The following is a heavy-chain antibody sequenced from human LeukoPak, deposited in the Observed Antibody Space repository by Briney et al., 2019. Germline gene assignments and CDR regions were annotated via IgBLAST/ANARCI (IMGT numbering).Heavy chain of an antibody. V-gene: IGHV3-7*01. CDR3: ARAVYCGGDCYPSDY. J-gene: IGHJ4*02. Sequence: PGGSLRLSCAASGFTFSSYAMSWVRQAPGKGLEWVANIKQDGSEKYYVDSVKGRFTISRDNAKNSLYLQMNSLRAEDTAVYYCARAVYCGGDCYPSDYWGQGTLVTVSS. CDR2: IKQDGSEK. D-gene: IGHD2-21*02. CDR1: GFTFSSYA.